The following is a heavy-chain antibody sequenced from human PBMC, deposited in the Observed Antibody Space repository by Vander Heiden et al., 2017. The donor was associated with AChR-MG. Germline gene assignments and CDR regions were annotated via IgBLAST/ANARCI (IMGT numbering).Heavy chain of an antibody. D-gene: IGHD4-17*01. J-gene: IGHJ3*02. Sequence: QVQLVESGGGVVQPGRSLRLSCAASGFTFSSYGMHWVRQAPGKGLEWVAVIWYDGSNKYYADSVKGRFTISRDNSKNTLYLQMNSLRAEDTAVYYCARDAPRDYGPGGAAFDIWGQGTMVTVSS. CDR1: GFTFSSYG. CDR2: IWYDGSNK. CDR3: ARDAPRDYGPGGAAFDI. V-gene: IGHV3-33*01.